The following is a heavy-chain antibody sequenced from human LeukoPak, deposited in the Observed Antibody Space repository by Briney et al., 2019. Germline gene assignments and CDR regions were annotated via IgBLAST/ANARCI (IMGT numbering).Heavy chain of an antibody. D-gene: IGHD2/OR15-2a*01. CDR3: AGHHPRNTVDF. CDR1: GGSISSYY. V-gene: IGHV4-59*08. Sequence: SETLSLTCTVSGGSISSYYWGWIRQPPGKGLEWIAYISDIGSINYNPSLKSRVTISLDTSKNQFSLKLSSVTAADTAVYYCAGHHPRNTVDFWGQGTLATVSS. J-gene: IGHJ4*02. CDR2: ISDIGSI.